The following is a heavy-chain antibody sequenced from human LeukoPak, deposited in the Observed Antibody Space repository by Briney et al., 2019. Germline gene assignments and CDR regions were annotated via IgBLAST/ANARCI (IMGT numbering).Heavy chain of an antibody. CDR3: ASTGFGVHDY. CDR2: ITGGGAGT. D-gene: IGHD1-14*01. J-gene: IGHJ4*02. CDR1: GFTFSSYS. Sequence: GGSLRLSCAASGFTFSSYSMNWVRQAPEKGLEWVSTITGGGAGTYYADSVKGRFLISRDNSKNTLNLQMNSLRAEDTAIYYCASTGFGVHDYWGQGTLVTVSS. V-gene: IGHV3-23*01.